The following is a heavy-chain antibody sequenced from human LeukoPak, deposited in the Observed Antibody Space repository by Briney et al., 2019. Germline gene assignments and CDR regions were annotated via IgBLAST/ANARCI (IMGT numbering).Heavy chain of an antibody. CDR3: ARASVGAGTTIHYYYGMDV. Sequence: GGSLRLSCAASGFTFSSYSMNWVRQAPGKGLEWVSYISSSSSTIYYADSVKGRFTISRDNSKNTLYLQMNSLRAEDTAVYYCARASVGAGTTIHYYYGMDVWGQGTTVTVSS. V-gene: IGHV3-48*01. CDR2: ISSSSSTI. CDR1: GFTFSSYS. J-gene: IGHJ6*02. D-gene: IGHD1-1*01.